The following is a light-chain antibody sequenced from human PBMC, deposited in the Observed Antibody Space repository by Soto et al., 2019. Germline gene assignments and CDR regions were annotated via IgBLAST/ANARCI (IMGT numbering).Light chain of an antibody. Sequence: EIVLTQSPGTLSLSPGERATLSCRASQSVSSSYLAWYQQKPGQAPRLLIYGASSRATGIPDRFSGSGSGTYVTLTISRLEPEDFAVYSCQQYGNSPLFTFGPGNKVDIK. CDR1: QSVSSSY. V-gene: IGKV3-20*01. J-gene: IGKJ3*01. CDR3: QQYGNSPLFT. CDR2: GAS.